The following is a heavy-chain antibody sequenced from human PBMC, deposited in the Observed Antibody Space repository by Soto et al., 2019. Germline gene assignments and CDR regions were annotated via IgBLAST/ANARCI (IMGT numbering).Heavy chain of an antibody. D-gene: IGHD2-15*01. CDR2: IYYSGST. CDR1: GGSISSYY. V-gene: IGHV4-59*08. Sequence: SETLSLTCTVSGGSISSYYWSWIRQPPGKGLEWIGYIYYSGSTNYNPSLKSRVTISVDTSKNQFSRKLSSVTAADTAVYYCARSSREGVVKALYGMDVWGQGTTVTVSS. CDR3: ARSSREGVVKALYGMDV. J-gene: IGHJ6*02.